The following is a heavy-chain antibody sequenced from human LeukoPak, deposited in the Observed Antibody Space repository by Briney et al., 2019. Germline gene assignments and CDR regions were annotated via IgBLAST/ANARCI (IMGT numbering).Heavy chain of an antibody. CDR2: VFHSGTT. J-gene: IGHJ4*02. Sequence: SETLSLTCTVSGDSIISTTYYWSWIRQPTGKGLEWIGLVFHSGTTFYNPSLESRVTISVDTSKNQFSLKLSSVTAADTAVYYRARPRWELRSYYFDYWGQGTLVTVSS. D-gene: IGHD1-26*01. CDR1: GDSIISTTYY. V-gene: IGHV4-39*01. CDR3: ARPRWELRSYYFDY.